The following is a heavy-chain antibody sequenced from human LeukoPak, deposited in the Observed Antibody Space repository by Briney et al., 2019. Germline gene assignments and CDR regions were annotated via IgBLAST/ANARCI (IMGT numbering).Heavy chain of an antibody. J-gene: IGHJ4*02. V-gene: IGHV1-18*01. CDR2: ISAYNGNT. CDR3: ARHRGYSGYDYSFDY. Sequence: ASVKVSCKASGYTFTSYGISWVRQAPGQGLEWMGWISAYNGNTNYAQKLQGRVTMTTDTSTSTAYMELRSLRPDDTAVYYCARHRGYSGYDYSFDYWGQGTLVTVSS. CDR1: GYTFTSYG. D-gene: IGHD5-12*01.